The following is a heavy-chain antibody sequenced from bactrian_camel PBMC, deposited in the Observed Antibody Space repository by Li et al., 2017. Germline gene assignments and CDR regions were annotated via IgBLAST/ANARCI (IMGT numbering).Heavy chain of an antibody. D-gene: IGHD1*01. J-gene: IGHJ4*01. V-gene: IGHV3S55*01. CDR1: GYISSRHC. Sequence: HVQLVESGGGSVQAGGSLRLSCTHSGYISSRHCMGWFRQAPGKAREGIAGIRRDAATYYADSVKGRFSISRDIASRTLYLQMSNLKPEDTALYYCASKVGMCGPNWSKLRFDSRGPGTQVTVS. CDR3: ASKVGMCGPNWSKLRFDS. CDR2: IRRDAAT.